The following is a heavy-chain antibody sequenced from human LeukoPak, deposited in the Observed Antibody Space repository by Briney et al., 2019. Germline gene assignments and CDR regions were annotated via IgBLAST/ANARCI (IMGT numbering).Heavy chain of an antibody. CDR2: IKQDGSEK. D-gene: IGHD3-10*01. J-gene: IGHJ6*03. CDR1: AFTLSGYW. CDR3: ARDRGSGCMDV. Sequence: PGGSLRLSCAASAFTLSGYWMSWVLQAPGKGLEWVANIKQDGSEKNYVDSVKGRFSISRDNAKNSLSLQMNSLRAEDTAVYYCARDRGSGCMDVWGKGTTVTVSS. V-gene: IGHV3-7*01.